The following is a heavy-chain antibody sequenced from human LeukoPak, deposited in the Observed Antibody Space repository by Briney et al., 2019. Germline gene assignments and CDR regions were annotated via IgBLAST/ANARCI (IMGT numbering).Heavy chain of an antibody. D-gene: IGHD1-26*01. CDR1: GYTFTSYG. V-gene: IGHV1-18*01. CDR2: ISAYNGNT. Sequence: GASVKVSCKASGYTFTSYGISWVRQAPGQGLEWMGWISAYNGNTNYAQKLQGRVTMTTDTSTSTAYMELRSLRSDDTAVYYCESSPRGIVGAPQLDFDYWGQGTLVTVSS. CDR3: ESSPRGIVGAPQLDFDY. J-gene: IGHJ4*02.